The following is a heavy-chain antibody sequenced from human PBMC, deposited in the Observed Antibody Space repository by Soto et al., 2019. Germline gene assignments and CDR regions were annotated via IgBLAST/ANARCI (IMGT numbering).Heavy chain of an antibody. CDR3: ARDPSNGALDI. J-gene: IGHJ3*02. Sequence: GGSLRLSCAVSGISVSNKYMSWVRRGPGKGLEWVAIINPDGSAQNYVDAVKGRFTISRDNAKNSLYVKMNSLRADDTAIYYCARDPSNGALDIWGQGTMVTVSS. CDR1: GISVSNKY. CDR2: INPDGSAQ. V-gene: IGHV3-7*01. D-gene: IGHD2-8*01.